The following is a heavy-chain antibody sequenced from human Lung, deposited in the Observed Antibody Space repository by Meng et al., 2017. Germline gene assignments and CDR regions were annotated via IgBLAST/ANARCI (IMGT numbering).Heavy chain of an antibody. CDR1: GGSFSTHT. Sequence: VQLVQSGAEVKMPGSSVKVACKPSGGSFSTHTFSWVRQAPGQGLEWRGGLIAVFDKTKAAPRFQDRVTFTADESTSTAYMELSSLTFDDTAVYFCARGRRNEPLFDYWGQGTLVTVSS. CDR2: LIAVFDKT. CDR3: ARGRRNEPLFDY. J-gene: IGHJ4*02. D-gene: IGHD1-14*01. V-gene: IGHV1-69*12.